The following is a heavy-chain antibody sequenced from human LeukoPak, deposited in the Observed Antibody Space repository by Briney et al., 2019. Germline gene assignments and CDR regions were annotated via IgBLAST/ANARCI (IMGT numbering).Heavy chain of an antibody. D-gene: IGHD3-22*01. Sequence: ASVKVSCKASGYTFIGYYMHWVRQAPGQGLEWMGWINPNSGGTHYSQKFQGRVTMTRDTSISTAYMELSRLRSDDTAVYYCSRGAYYYDTSGYYYYFDYWAQGTLVTVSS. CDR1: GYTFIGYY. CDR3: SRGAYYYDTSGYYYYFDY. CDR2: INPNSGGT. J-gene: IGHJ4*02. V-gene: IGHV1-2*02.